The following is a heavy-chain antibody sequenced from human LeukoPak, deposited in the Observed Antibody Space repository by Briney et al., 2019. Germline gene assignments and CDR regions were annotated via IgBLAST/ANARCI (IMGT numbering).Heavy chain of an antibody. V-gene: IGHV4-4*02. D-gene: IGHD3-22*01. J-gene: IGHJ4*02. CDR3: ATGRRTDYYDSSGYYYN. Sequence: SGTLSLTCAVSGVSISSSNWWTWVRQPPGKGLEWIGEIYHRGSTTYNPSLESRVIISVDKSKNQVSLKLSSVTAADTAVYFCATGRRTDYYDSSGYYYNWGQGTLVTVSS. CDR1: GVSISSSNW. CDR2: IYHRGST.